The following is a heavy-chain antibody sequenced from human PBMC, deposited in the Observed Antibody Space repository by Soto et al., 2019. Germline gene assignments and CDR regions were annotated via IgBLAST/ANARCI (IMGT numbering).Heavy chain of an antibody. J-gene: IGHJ4*02. CDR3: ASSSYCSSTSCYLGDY. Sequence: GGSLRLSCAASGFTFSSYWMHWVRQAPGKGLVWVSRINSDGSSTSYADSVKGRFTISRDNAKNTLYLQMNSLRAEDTAVYYCASSSYCSSTSCYLGDYWGQGTLVTVSS. D-gene: IGHD2-2*01. CDR1: GFTFSSYW. CDR2: INSDGSST. V-gene: IGHV3-74*01.